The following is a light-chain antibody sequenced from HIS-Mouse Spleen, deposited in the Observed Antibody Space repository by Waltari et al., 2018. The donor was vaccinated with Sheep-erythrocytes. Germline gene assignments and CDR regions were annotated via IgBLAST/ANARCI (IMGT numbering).Light chain of an antibody. CDR2: KAS. V-gene: IGKV1-5*03. Sequence: DIQMTQSPSTLSASVGDRVTITCRASQSISSWLAWYQQKPGKAPKLLIYKASSLESGVPARFSCIGSGTEFTLTISSLQPDDFATYYCQQYNSYPLTFGGGTKVEIK. CDR3: QQYNSYPLT. CDR1: QSISSW. J-gene: IGKJ4*01.